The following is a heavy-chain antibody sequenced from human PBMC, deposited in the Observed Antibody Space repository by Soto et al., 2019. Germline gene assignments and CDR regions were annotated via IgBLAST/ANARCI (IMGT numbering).Heavy chain of an antibody. CDR2: IYSAGRT. Sequence: QVQLQESGPGLVEPSETLSLSCGVSGGSISQYYWSWMRQPAGKGLEWIGRIYSAGRTDYSPSLESRVTMSVDTSKNRFSLKLSSVTAADTGVYYCARGPGGCGDFSLDYWGQGTLVTVSS. CDR1: GGSISQYY. V-gene: IGHV4-4*07. D-gene: IGHD3-10*01. J-gene: IGHJ4*02. CDR3: ARGPGGCGDFSLDY.